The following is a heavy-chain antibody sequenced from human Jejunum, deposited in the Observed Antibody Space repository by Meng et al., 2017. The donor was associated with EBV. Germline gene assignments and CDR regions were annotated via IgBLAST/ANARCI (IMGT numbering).Heavy chain of an antibody. Sequence: VPRGQSWAGVKKPGASVKALRKVTGYTYSSYGISWVRQAPGQGLEWMGWISAYNANTNYAQNFQGRVTLTTDTSTNTAYMDLRSLTSDDTALYYCASGGVVVSGSYYFDYWGQGTLVTVSS. CDR1: GYTYSSYG. V-gene: IGHV1-18*01. CDR2: ISAYNANT. D-gene: IGHD2-21*02. CDR3: ASGGVVVSGSYYFDY. J-gene: IGHJ4*02.